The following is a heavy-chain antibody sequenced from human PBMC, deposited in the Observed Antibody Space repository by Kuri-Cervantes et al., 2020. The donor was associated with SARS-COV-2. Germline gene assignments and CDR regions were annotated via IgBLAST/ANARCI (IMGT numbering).Heavy chain of an antibody. D-gene: IGHD3-10*01. J-gene: IGHJ4*02. V-gene: IGHV3-30*04. CDR3: AKDLRLLWFGELLY. Sequence: LSLTFAASGFTFSSYAMHWVRQAPGKGLEWVAVISYDGSNKYYADSVKGRFTISRDNSKNTLYLQMNSLRAEDTAVYYCAKDLRLLWFGELLYWGQGTLVTVSS. CDR2: ISYDGSNK. CDR1: GFTFSSYA.